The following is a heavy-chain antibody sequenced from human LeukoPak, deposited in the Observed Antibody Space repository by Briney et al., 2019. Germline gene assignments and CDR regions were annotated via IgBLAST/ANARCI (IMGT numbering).Heavy chain of an antibody. D-gene: IGHD2-2*02. Sequence: PSETLSLTCTVSGYSISSGYYWGWIRQPPGQGLEWIGSIYHSGSTYYNPSLKSRVTISVDTSKNQFSLKLSSVTAADTAVYYCARGTRSEVVPAAIVVWGKGTTVTVSS. J-gene: IGHJ6*04. CDR3: ARGTRSEVVPAAIVV. CDR1: GYSISSGYY. CDR2: IYHSGST. V-gene: IGHV4-38-2*02.